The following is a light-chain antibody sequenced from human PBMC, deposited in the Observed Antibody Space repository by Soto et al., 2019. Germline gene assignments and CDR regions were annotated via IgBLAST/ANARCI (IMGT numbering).Light chain of an antibody. Sequence: EIVLTQSPATLSLSPGERATLSCRASQSVSTYLTWYQQKPGQAPRLLIYDTSDRATGIPARISGSGSGTDFTLTISSLEPEDFAVYYCQQRSNWPLTFGGGTKVEIK. CDR1: QSVSTY. CDR3: QQRSNWPLT. CDR2: DTS. J-gene: IGKJ4*01. V-gene: IGKV3-11*01.